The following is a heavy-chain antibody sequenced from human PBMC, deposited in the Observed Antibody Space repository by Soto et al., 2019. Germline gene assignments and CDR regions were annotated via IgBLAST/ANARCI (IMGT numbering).Heavy chain of an antibody. D-gene: IGHD6-19*01. Sequence: QVQLVESGGGVVQPGRSLRLSCAASGFTFSSYGMHWVRQAPGKGLEWVAVISYDGSNKYYADSVKGRLTISRDNSKNTLYLQMNSLRAEDTAVYYCAKEPAAVAGNYFDYWGQGTLVTVSS. CDR3: AKEPAAVAGNYFDY. CDR1: GFTFSSYG. J-gene: IGHJ4*02. V-gene: IGHV3-30*18. CDR2: ISYDGSNK.